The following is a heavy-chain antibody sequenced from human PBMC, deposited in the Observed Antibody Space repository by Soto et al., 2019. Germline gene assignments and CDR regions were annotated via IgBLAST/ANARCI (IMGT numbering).Heavy chain of an antibody. J-gene: IGHJ4*02. CDR3: ATSYSSSWYPIH. Sequence: SVKVSCKVSGYTLTELSMHWVRQAPGEGLEWMGGFDPEDGETIYAQKFQGRVTMTEDTSTDTAYMELSSLRSEDTAVYYCATSYSSSWYPIHWGQGTLVTVS. CDR1: GYTLTELS. V-gene: IGHV1-24*01. D-gene: IGHD6-13*01. CDR2: FDPEDGET.